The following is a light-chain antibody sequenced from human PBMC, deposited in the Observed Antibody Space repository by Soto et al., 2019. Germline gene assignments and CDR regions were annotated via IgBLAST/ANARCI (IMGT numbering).Light chain of an antibody. CDR2: AAS. CDR3: QKYNNGPPAT. V-gene: IGKV1-27*01. J-gene: IGKJ3*01. CDR1: QGITNY. Sequence: DFQRTHSPSSLSASVGDRVPITCRPSQGITNYLAWNQQKPGKAPKLLIYAASTLQSGVPSRFSGGGSGTDFTLTISSLQPEDVATYYCQKYNNGPPATFGPGIKVGV.